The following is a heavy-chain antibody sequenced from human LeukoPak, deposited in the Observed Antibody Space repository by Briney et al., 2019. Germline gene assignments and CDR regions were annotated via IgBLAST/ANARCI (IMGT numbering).Heavy chain of an antibody. CDR2: ISYDGSNK. D-gene: IGHD1-1*01. J-gene: IGHJ6*02. V-gene: IGHV3-30*18. CDR3: AKDQAHTIPYYYYYGMDV. CDR1: GFTFSSYG. Sequence: PGRSLRLSCAASGFTFSSYGMHWVRQAPGKGLEWVAVISYDGSNKYYADSVKGRFTISRDNSKNTLYLLMNSLRAEDTAVYYCAKDQAHTIPYYYYYGMDVWGQGTTVTVSS.